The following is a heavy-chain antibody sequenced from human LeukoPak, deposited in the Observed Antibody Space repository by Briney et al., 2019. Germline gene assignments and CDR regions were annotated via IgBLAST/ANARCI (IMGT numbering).Heavy chain of an antibody. CDR1: GGTFSSYA. CDR3: AGGRDIVVVVAASYYFDY. CDR2: IIPILGIA. V-gene: IGHV1-69*04. Sequence: SVKVSCKASGGTFSSYAISWVRQAPGQGLEWMGRIIPILGIANYAQKFQGRVTITADKSTSTAYMEMSSLRSEDTAVYYCAGGRDIVVVVAASYYFDYWGQGTLVTVSS. J-gene: IGHJ4*02. D-gene: IGHD2-15*01.